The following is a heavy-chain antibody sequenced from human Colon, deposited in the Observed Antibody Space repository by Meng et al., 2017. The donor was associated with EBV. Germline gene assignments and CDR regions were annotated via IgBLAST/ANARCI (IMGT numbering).Heavy chain of an antibody. CDR1: GDSFSTQT. CDR2: LIAVFDKT. J-gene: IGHJ4*02. CDR3: ARGRRNEPLFDY. D-gene: IGHD1-14*01. V-gene: IGHV1-69*13. Sequence: DQLVKLGREVKTPGSSVKVACKASGDSFSTQTFSWVRQAPGQALEWMGGLIAVFDKTKAAPRFQDRATFTADESTSTAYMELSSLTFDDTAVYFCARGRRNEPLFDYWGQGTLVTVSS.